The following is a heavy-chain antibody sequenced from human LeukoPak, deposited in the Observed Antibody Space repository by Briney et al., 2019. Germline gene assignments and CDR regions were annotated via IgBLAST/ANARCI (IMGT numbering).Heavy chain of an antibody. J-gene: IGHJ4*02. V-gene: IGHV3-23*01. Sequence: GGSLRLSCEASGFTFSTYAMSWVRQAPGKGLEWVSAISGSGGSTDYEDSVKGRFTISRDNSKNTLYLQMNSLRAEDTAVYCCAKDYFYGSGVPGLFDYWGQGTLVTVSS. CDR2: ISGSGGST. D-gene: IGHD3-10*01. CDR3: AKDYFYGSGVPGLFDY. CDR1: GFTFSTYA.